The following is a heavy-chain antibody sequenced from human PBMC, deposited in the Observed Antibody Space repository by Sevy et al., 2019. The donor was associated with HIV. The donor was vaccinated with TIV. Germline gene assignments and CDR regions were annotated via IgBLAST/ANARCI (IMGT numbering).Heavy chain of an antibody. V-gene: IGHV3-74*01. CDR2: INSDGSST. CDR3: ASARSGVVIDY. Sequence: GGSLRLSCAASGFTFSSYWMHWVRQAPGKGLVWVLRINSDGSSTSYADSVKGRFTIARDNAKNTLYLQMNSLGAEDTAVYYCASARSGVVIDYWGQGTLVTVSS. CDR1: GFTFSSYW. J-gene: IGHJ4*02. D-gene: IGHD3-3*01.